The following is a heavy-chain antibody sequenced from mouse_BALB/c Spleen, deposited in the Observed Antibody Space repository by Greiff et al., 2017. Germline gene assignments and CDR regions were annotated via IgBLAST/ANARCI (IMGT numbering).Heavy chain of an antibody. Sequence: QVQLQQSGAELAKPGASVKMSCKASGYTFTSYWMHWVKQRPGQGLEWIGYINPSTGYTEYNQKFKDKATLTADKSSSTAYMQLSSLTSEDSAVYYCVVYDNNDYWGQGTTLTVSS. CDR1: GYTFTSYW. CDR2: INPSTGYT. J-gene: IGHJ2*01. D-gene: IGHD2-3*01. V-gene: IGHV1-7*01. CDR3: VVYDNNDY.